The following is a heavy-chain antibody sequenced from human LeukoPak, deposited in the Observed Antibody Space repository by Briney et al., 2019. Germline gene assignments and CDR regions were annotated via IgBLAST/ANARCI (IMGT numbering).Heavy chain of an antibody. CDR2: ISYDGRNK. J-gene: IGHJ4*02. Sequence: PGGSLRLSCAASGFTFSSYGMHWVRQAPGKGLEWVAVISYDGRNKYYADSVKGRFTISRDNSKNTLYLQMNSLRAEDTAVYYCARPLVGDALDYWGQGTLVTVSS. D-gene: IGHD1-26*01. V-gene: IGHV3-30*03. CDR3: ARPLVGDALDY. CDR1: GFTFSSYG.